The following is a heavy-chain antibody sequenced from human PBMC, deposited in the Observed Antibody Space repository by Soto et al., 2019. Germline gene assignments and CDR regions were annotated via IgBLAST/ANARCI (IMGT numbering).Heavy chain of an antibody. CDR1: GGSISSGSSY. D-gene: IGHD4-17*01. CDR2: IYYRGNT. J-gene: IGHJ4*02. V-gene: IGHV4-39*01. Sequence: QLQLQESGPGLVNPSETLSLTCTVSGGSISSGSSYWGWIRQPPGKGLEWIGNIYYRGNTYYKPSLKSRVTITIDSSKTQFSLKLNSVTTADTAVYYCAAQDYGAKGYYFETWGQGTLVSVSS. CDR3: AAQDYGAKGYYFET.